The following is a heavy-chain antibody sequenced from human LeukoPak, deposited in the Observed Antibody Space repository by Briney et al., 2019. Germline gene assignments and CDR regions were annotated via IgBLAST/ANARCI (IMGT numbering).Heavy chain of an antibody. D-gene: IGHD2-8*01. CDR3: ASTTNIVIMVYAIQEEYDYYGMDV. V-gene: IGHV1-69*04. CDR1: GGTFSSYA. CDR2: IIPIFGIA. J-gene: IGHJ6*02. Sequence: SVKVSCKASGGTFSSYAISWVRQAPGQGLEWMGRIIPIFGIANYAQKFQGRVTITADKSTSTAYMELSSLRSEDTAVYYCASTTNIVIMVYAIQEEYDYYGMDVWGQGTTVTVSS.